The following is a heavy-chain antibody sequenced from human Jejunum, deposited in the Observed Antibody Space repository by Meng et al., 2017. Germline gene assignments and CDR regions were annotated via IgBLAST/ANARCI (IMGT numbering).Heavy chain of an antibody. CDR1: GSTLTSYY. Sequence: ASVKVSCKASGSTLTSYYIHWVRQAPGKGPEWLGIISPSGGRTAYAQKFQGSVTMTSDTSTSTVYMERRSRRSEDTAVYYCARGVAVVGGSLQYNWLDPWGQGTLVTVSS. CDR2: ISPSGGRT. CDR3: ARGVAVVGGSLQYNWLDP. V-gene: IGHV1-46*01. D-gene: IGHD2-15*01. J-gene: IGHJ5*02.